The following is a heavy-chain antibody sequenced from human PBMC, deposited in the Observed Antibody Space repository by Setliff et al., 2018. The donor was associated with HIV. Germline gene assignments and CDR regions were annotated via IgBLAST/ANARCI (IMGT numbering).Heavy chain of an antibody. D-gene: IGHD6-19*01. V-gene: IGHV4-4*08. CDR3: ARDYSGWYYFDC. CDR2: IYTSGIP. J-gene: IGHJ4*02. CDR1: GGSISSYY. Sequence: PSETLSLTCTVSGGSISSYYWSWIRLPPGKGLEWIGYIYTSGIPNYNPSLKSRVTMSVDTSKNQFSLKLSSVTAADTAVYYCARDYSGWYYFDCWGQGTLVTVSS.